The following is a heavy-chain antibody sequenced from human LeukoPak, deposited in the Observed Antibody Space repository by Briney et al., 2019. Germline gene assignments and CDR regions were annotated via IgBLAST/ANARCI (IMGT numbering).Heavy chain of an antibody. V-gene: IGHV3-23*01. D-gene: IGHD3-22*01. CDR1: GFTFSSYA. CDR2: ISGSGGST. CDR3: ARDLTDYYDSSGRSLDY. Sequence: GGSLRLSCAASGFTFSSYAMSWVRQAPGKGLEWVSAISGSGGSTYYADSVKGRLTTSRDNAKNSLYLQMNSLRAEDTAVYYCARDLTDYYDSSGRSLDYWGQGTLVTVSS. J-gene: IGHJ4*02.